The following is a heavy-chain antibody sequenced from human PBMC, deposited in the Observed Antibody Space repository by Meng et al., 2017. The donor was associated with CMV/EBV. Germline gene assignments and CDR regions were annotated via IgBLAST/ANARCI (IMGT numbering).Heavy chain of an antibody. CDR2: INHSGST. V-gene: IGHV4-34*01. D-gene: IGHD5-12*01. CDR1: GGSFSGYY. Sequence: SETLSLTCAVYGGSFSGYYWSWIRQPPGKGLEWIREINHSGSTNYNPSLKSRVTISVDTSKNQFSLKLSSVTAADTAVYYCARGKVDIVNWGQGTLVTVSS. CDR3: ARGKVDIVN. J-gene: IGHJ4*02.